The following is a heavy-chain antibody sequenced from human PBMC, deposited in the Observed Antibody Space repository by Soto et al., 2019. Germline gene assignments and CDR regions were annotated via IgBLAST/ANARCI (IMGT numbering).Heavy chain of an antibody. Sequence: QITLKESGPTLVKPTQTLTLTCTFSGFSLSTVGMAVGWIRQPPGKALEWLALIYWNDDRRYSPSLKSRLTITKDTSKNQVVLTLTNMDPVDTATYYCVHSSMERYTGYEFVAVWFDPRGQGSLVTVSS. CDR2: IYWNDDR. J-gene: IGHJ5*02. V-gene: IGHV2-5*01. CDR3: VHSSMERYTGYEFVAVWFDP. D-gene: IGHD5-12*01. CDR1: GFSLSTVGMA.